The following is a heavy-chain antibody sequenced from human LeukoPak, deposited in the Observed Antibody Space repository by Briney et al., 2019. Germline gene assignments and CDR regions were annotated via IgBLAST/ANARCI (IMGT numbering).Heavy chain of an antibody. D-gene: IGHD3-10*01. V-gene: IGHV3-64D*06. CDR3: VKSRAASWFFSSYFDC. CDR1: GFTFSSYA. J-gene: IGHJ4*02. CDR2: ISSSGGST. Sequence: PGGSLRLSCSASGFTFSSYATHWVRQAPGKGLEYVSGISSSGGSTYYADSVKGRFTISRDNSKNTLYLQMSSLRAEDTAVYYCVKSRAASWFFSSYFDCWGQGTLVTVSS.